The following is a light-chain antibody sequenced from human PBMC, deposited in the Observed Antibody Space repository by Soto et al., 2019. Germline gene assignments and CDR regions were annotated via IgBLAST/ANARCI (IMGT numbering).Light chain of an antibody. J-gene: IGLJ1*01. CDR1: SSDVGGYNY. CDR3: SSYAGSNNYV. Sequence: QSALTHPPSASGSPGQSVTSSCTGTSSDVGGYNYVSWYQQHPGKAPKLMIYEVSKRPSGVPDRFSGSKSGNTASLTVSGLQAEDEADYYCSSYAGSNNYVFGTGTKLTVL. CDR2: EVS. V-gene: IGLV2-8*01.